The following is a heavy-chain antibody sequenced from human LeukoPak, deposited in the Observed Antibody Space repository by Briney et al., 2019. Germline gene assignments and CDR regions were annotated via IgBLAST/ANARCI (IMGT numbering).Heavy chain of an antibody. CDR3: AARGYSYGTAHFNY. J-gene: IGHJ4*02. CDR1: GYTFTSYG. CDR2: IIPIFGTA. Sequence: SVKVSCKASGYTFTSYGISWVRQAPGQGLEWMGRIIPIFGTANYAQKFQGRVTITTDESTSTAYMELSSLRSEDTAVYYCAARGYSYGTAHFNYWGQGTLVTVSS. V-gene: IGHV1-69*05. D-gene: IGHD5-18*01.